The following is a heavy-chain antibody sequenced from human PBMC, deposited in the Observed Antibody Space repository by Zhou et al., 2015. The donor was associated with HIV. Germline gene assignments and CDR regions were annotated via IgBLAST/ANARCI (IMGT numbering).Heavy chain of an antibody. CDR1: GGTFSSYA. D-gene: IGHD3-10*01. J-gene: IGHJ6*03. CDR2: IIPIFGTA. V-gene: IGHV1-69*01. Sequence: QVQLVQSGAEVKKPGSSVKVSCKASGGTFSSYAISWVRQAPGQGLEWMGGIIPIFGTANYAQKFQGRVTITADESTSTAYMELSSLRSEDTAVYYCARALGYYGSGSYYNYYYYYMDVWGKGTTVTVSS. CDR3: ARALGYYGSGSYYNYYYYYMDV.